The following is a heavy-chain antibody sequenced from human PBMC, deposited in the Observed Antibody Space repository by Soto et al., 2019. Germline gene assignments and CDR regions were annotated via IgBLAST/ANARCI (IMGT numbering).Heavy chain of an antibody. CDR3: ARGNHRRLQLWYFDL. J-gene: IGHJ2*01. Sequence: QVQLVQSGAEVKKPGSSVKVSCKASGGTFSNYPISWVRQAPGQGLEWMGGIIPIFGTVNYAQKFQGRLTITADESTSTAYMELSSLRSEDTAVYYCARGNHRRLQLWYFDLWGRGTLVTVSS. D-gene: IGHD5-12*01. V-gene: IGHV1-69*12. CDR2: IIPIFGTV. CDR1: GGTFSNYP.